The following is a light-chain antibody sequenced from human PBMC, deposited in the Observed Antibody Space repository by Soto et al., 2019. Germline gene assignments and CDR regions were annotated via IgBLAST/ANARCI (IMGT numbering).Light chain of an antibody. J-gene: IGLJ2*01. CDR1: SGHSSYI. CDR2: LEGSGSY. Sequence: QSVLTQSSSASASLGSSVKLTCTLSSGHSSYIIAWHHQQPGKAPRYLMKLEGSGSYNKGSGVPDRFSGSSSGADRYLTISTLHFEDEANYYCATWDSNTRVFGGGTKLTVL. CDR3: ATWDSNTRV. V-gene: IGLV4-60*02.